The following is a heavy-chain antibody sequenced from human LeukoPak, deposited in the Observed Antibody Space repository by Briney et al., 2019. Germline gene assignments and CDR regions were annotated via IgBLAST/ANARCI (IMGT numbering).Heavy chain of an antibody. Sequence: GGSLRLSCVGSGFTFSAYWMGWVRQAPGQGLEYVSHMSNDGSYTVYADSVKGRFTISRENAKNTVYLQMNSLRAEDTAVYYCARDNWGSFDYWGQGVLITVSS. CDR2: MSNDGSYT. J-gene: IGHJ4*02. V-gene: IGHV3-74*01. D-gene: IGHD7-27*01. CDR3: ARDNWGSFDY. CDR1: GFTFSAYW.